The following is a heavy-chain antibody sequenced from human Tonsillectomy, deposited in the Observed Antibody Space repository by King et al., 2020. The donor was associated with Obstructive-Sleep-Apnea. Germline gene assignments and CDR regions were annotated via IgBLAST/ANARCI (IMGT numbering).Heavy chain of an antibody. CDR1: GYSFTSYW. Sequence: VQLVESGAEVKKPGESLRISCKGSGYSFTSYWISWVRQMPGKGLEWMGRIDPSDSYTNYSPSLQGHVTISADKSISTAYLQWSSLKASDTAMYYCARPDYYDSSGYYSGTYIDYWGQGTLVTVSS. J-gene: IGHJ4*02. CDR3: ARPDYYDSSGYYSGTYIDY. CDR2: IDPSDSYT. D-gene: IGHD3-22*01. V-gene: IGHV5-10-1*01.